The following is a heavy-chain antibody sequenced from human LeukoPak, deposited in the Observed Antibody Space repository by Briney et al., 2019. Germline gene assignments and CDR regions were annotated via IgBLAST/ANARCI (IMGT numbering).Heavy chain of an antibody. J-gene: IGHJ4*02. CDR1: GDSINNNNYY. CDR2: IYYNGRT. Sequence: SETLSLTCTVSGDSINNNNYYWGWIRQPPGEGLEWIGNIYYNGRTYYSPSLKSRGTISVDTSKNQFSLKLSSVTAADTAVYYCARLYYGSGSYYFDYWGQGTLVTVSS. CDR3: ARLYYGSGSYYFDY. D-gene: IGHD3-10*01. V-gene: IGHV4-39*01.